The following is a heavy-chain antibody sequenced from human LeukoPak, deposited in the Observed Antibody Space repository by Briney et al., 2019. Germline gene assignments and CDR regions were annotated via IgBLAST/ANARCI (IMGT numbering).Heavy chain of an antibody. CDR1: GGTFSSYA. D-gene: IGHD2-15*01. V-gene: IGHV1-69*01. CDR3: ARAMQVVVVAETKFRFDP. Sequence: GASVKVSCKASGGTFSSYAISWVRQAPGQGLEWMGGIIPIFGTANYAQKFQGRVTITADESTSTAYMELSSLRSEDTAVYYCARAMQVVVVAETKFRFDPWGQGTLVTVSS. CDR2: IIPIFGTA. J-gene: IGHJ5*02.